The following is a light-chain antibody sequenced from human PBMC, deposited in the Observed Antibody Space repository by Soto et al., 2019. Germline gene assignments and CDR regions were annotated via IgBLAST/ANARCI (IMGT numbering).Light chain of an antibody. CDR1: SSDVGGYNY. CDR2: DVT. J-gene: IGLJ1*01. V-gene: IGLV2-14*01. Sequence: QSALTQPSSVSGSPGQSITISCTGTSSDVGGYNYVSWYQQHPVKAPKLMIYDVTNRPSGVSDRFSGSKSGNTASLTISGLQSEDEADYYCSSETSSSTPYVFGTGTKLTVL. CDR3: SSETSSSTPYV.